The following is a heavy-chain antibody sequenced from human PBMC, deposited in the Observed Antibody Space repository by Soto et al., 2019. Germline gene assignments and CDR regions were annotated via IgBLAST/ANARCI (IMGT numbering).Heavy chain of an antibody. J-gene: IGHJ6*02. V-gene: IGHV3-21*01. CDR3: ARDRIAARLVYYYGMDV. Sequence: PGGSLRLSCAASGFTFSSYSMNWVRQAPGKGLEWVSSISSSSSYIYYADSVKGRFTISRDNAKNSLYLQMDSLRAEDTAVYYCARDRIAARLVYYYGMDVWGQGTTVTVSS. CDR2: ISSSSSYI. CDR1: GFTFSSYS. D-gene: IGHD6-6*01.